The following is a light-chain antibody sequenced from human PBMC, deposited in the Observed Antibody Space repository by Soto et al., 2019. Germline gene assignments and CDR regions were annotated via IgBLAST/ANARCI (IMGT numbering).Light chain of an antibody. Sequence: AIRMTQSPSSFSASTGDRVTITCRASQGISSYLAWYQQKPGKAPKLLIYAASSLQSGVPSRFSGSGSGTDFTLTISSLQPEDFATYYCQQLFMYPPTFGPGTKVDIK. J-gene: IGKJ3*01. V-gene: IGKV1-8*01. CDR2: AAS. CDR3: QQLFMYPPT. CDR1: QGISSY.